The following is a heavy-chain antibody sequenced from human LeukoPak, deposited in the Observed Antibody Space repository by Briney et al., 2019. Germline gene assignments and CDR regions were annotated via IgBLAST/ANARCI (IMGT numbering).Heavy chain of an antibody. D-gene: IGHD6-19*01. V-gene: IGHV1-58*02. CDR1: GGTFSSYA. Sequence: ASVKVSCKASGGTFSSYAISWVRQARGQRLEWIGWIVVGSGNTNYAQKFQERVTITRDMSTSTAYMELSSLRSEDTAVYYCAAEKADYYGMDVWGQGTTVTVSS. CDR2: IVVGSGNT. J-gene: IGHJ6*02. CDR3: AAEKADYYGMDV.